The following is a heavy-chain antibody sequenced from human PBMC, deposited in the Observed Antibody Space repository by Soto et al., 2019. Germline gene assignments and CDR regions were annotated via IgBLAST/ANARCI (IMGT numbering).Heavy chain of an antibody. Sequence: PGESLKISCKGSVYRFTSYWIGWVRQMPGKGLEWMGIIHPGDSDTRYSPSFQGQVTVSADKSISTAYVQWSSLKASDTAMYYCARLDSSGYYVYWGQGTLVTVSS. D-gene: IGHD3-22*01. CDR1: VYRFTSYW. CDR2: IHPGDSDT. J-gene: IGHJ4*02. V-gene: IGHV5-51*01. CDR3: ARLDSSGYYVY.